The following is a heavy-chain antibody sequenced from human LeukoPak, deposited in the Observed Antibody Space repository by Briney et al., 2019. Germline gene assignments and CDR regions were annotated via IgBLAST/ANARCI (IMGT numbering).Heavy chain of an antibody. CDR3: ARGNGRDFWSGYHTHYYYMDV. D-gene: IGHD3-3*01. V-gene: IGHV1-69*05. Sequence: ASVQFSRQASGGTFSRYALNWVRQAPGQGLEWMGGIIPIFGTANYAQKFQGRVTITTDDSTSTAYMELSSLRSEDTAVYYCARGNGRDFWSGYHTHYYYMDVWGKGATVTVSS. CDR2: IIPIFGTA. CDR1: GGTFSRYA. J-gene: IGHJ6*03.